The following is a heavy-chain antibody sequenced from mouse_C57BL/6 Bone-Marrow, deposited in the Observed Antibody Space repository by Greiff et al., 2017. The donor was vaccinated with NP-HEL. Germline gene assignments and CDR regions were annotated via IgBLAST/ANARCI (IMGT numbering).Heavy chain of an antibody. CDR3: ARQGGYYGWYFDV. CDR2: ISNLAYSI. Sequence: EVKVVESGGGLVQPGGSLKLSCAASGFTFSDYGMAWVRQAPRKGPEWVAFISNLAYSIYYADTVTGRFTISRENAKNTLYLEMSSLRSEDTAMYYCARQGGYYGWYFDVWGTGTTVTVSS. V-gene: IGHV5-15*01. D-gene: IGHD2-3*01. J-gene: IGHJ1*03. CDR1: GFTFSDYG.